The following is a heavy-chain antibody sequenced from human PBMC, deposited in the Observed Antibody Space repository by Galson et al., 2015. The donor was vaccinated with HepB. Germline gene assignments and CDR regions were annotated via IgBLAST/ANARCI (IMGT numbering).Heavy chain of an antibody. D-gene: IGHD3-22*01. J-gene: IGHJ3*01. CDR2: LDSSGTIT. V-gene: IGHV3-23*01. CDR3: AQDDYYDSTNQQFDALAV. CDR1: GFSFSTYA. Sequence: SLRLSCAASGFSFSTYAMSWVRQAPGKGLEWISVLDSSGTITFYADSVKGRFTITRDNSKNTLYLQMSSLRAEDTAIYYCAQDDYYDSTNQQFDALAVWGQGTMVTVSS.